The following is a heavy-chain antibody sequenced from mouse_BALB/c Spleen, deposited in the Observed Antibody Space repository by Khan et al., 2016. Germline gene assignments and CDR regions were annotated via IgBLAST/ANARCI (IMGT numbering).Heavy chain of an antibody. CDR2: IDPANGNT. CDR3: ARAHPYCAIDY. Sequence: EVKLEESGAELVKPGASVKLSCTASGFNSKDIYMHWVKQRPEQGLEWIGRIDPANGNTKYDPQFQGKATITADPSSNTAYLQLSSFTSEDTAVYYCARAHPYCAIDYWGHGTPDTVSS. V-gene: IGHV14-3*02. CDR1: GFNSKDIY. J-gene: IGHJ4*01. D-gene: IGHD1-3*01.